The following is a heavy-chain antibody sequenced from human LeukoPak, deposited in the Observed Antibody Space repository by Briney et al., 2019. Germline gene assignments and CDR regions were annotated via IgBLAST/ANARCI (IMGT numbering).Heavy chain of an antibody. CDR2: ISYDGSNK. Sequence: GRSLRLSCAASGFTFSSYAMHWVRQAPGKGLEWVAVISYDGSNKYYADSVKGRFTISRDNSKNTLYLQMNSLRAEDTAVYYCVRVDTAMATYYYYYYGMDVWGQGTTVTVSS. J-gene: IGHJ6*02. D-gene: IGHD5-18*01. CDR1: GFTFSSYA. V-gene: IGHV3-30*04. CDR3: VRVDTAMATYYYYYYGMDV.